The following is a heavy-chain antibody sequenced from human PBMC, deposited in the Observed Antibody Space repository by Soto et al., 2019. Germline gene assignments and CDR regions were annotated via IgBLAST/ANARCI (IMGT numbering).Heavy chain of an antibody. V-gene: IGHV3-48*03. CDR1: GFTFSSYE. J-gene: IGHJ6*02. CDR2: ISGDGSTM. Sequence: EVQLVESGGTLVQPGGSLRLSCAASGFTFSSYEMNWVRQAPGKGLEWLSYISGDGSTMYYADSVKGRFTISRDNAKNSVFLQMSSLRAEDMAVYYCARCTTIIRGVIRSYGLDLWGQGTTVTVSS. D-gene: IGHD3-10*01. CDR3: ARCTTIIRGVIRSYGLDL.